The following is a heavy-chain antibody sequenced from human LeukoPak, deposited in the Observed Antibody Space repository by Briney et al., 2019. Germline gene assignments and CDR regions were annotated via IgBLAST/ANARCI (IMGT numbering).Heavy chain of an antibody. V-gene: IGHV3-33*06. CDR1: GFTFTTYG. Sequence: GRSLRLSCAASGFTFTTYGMHWVRQAPGKGLEWVAVIWYDGSNKYYADSVKGRFTISRDNSKNTMYLQMNSLRAEDSAVYYCAKEASSGWYYFDYWGQGTLVTVPS. D-gene: IGHD6-19*01. CDR2: IWYDGSNK. J-gene: IGHJ4*02. CDR3: AKEASSGWYYFDY.